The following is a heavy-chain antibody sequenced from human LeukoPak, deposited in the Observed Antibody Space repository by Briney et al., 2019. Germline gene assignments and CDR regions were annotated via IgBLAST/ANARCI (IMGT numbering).Heavy chain of an antibody. J-gene: IGHJ6*02. CDR2: IYYTENT. V-gene: IGHV4-59*02. CDR1: GGSVSNYY. Sequence: SETLSLTCTVSGGSVSNYYWNWIRQPPGKGLEWIGYIYYTENTSYNPSLKSRVTISVDTSKNQFSLKLSSVTAADTAVYYCARDTRRYCSGGSCYSGLPGYGMDVWGQGTTVTVSS. CDR3: ARDTRRYCSGGSCYSGLPGYGMDV. D-gene: IGHD2-15*01.